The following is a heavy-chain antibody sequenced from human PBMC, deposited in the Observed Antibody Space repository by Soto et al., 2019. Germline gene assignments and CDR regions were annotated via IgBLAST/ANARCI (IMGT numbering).Heavy chain of an antibody. D-gene: IGHD3-10*01. Sequence: QVQLVESGGGVVQPGRSLRLSCAASGFTFSSYAMHWVRQAPGKGLEWVAVISYDGSNKYYADSVKGRFTISRDNSKNTLYLQMNSLRAEDTAGYYCARGAWFGELFSTFDYWGQGTLVTVSS. J-gene: IGHJ4*02. CDR2: ISYDGSNK. CDR3: ARGAWFGELFSTFDY. V-gene: IGHV3-30-3*01. CDR1: GFTFSSYA.